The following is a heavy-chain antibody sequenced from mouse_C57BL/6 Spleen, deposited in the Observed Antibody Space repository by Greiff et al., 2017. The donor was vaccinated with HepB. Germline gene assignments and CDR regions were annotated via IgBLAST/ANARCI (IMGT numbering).Heavy chain of an antibody. V-gene: IGHV1-69*01. CDR1: GYTFTSYW. CDR2: IDPSDSYT. D-gene: IGHD1-1*01. CDR3: AREGYFSSSRPTFAY. J-gene: IGHJ3*01. Sequence: VQLQQPGAELVMPGASVKLSCKASGYTFTSYWMHWVKQRPGQGLEWIGEIDPSDSYTNYNQKFKGKSTLTVDKSSSTAYMQLSSLTSADSAVYYCAREGYFSSSRPTFAYWGQGTLVTVSA.